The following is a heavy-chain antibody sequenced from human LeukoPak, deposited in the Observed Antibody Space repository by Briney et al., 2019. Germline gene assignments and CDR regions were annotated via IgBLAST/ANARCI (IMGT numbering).Heavy chain of an antibody. CDR2: IHYSGSS. CDR3: ARARTLSYFNFDY. Sequence: SETLSLTCTVSGGSISSSSYYWGWIRQPPGKGLEWIGSIHYSGSSYYNPSLKSRVTISVDTSKNHFSLKLSSVTAADTAVYYCARARTLSYFNFDYWGQGTLVTVSS. J-gene: IGHJ4*02. CDR1: GGSISSSSYY. D-gene: IGHD2/OR15-2a*01. V-gene: IGHV4-39*07.